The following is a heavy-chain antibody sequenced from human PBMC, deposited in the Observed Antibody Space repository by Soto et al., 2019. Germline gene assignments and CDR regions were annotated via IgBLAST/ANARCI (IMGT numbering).Heavy chain of an antibody. D-gene: IGHD2-21*02. Sequence: EVQLVESGGGLVQPGGSLRLSCAASGFTFGSYSMNWVRQAPGKGLEWVSFILSSSGVIYYADSVKGRFTISRDNAKNLMYLQMNSRRAEDTSVYYCAIDFRAPLLATAIPYYMDVWSKRTTVTVSS. CDR2: ILSSSGVI. CDR3: AIDFRAPLLATAIPYYMDV. V-gene: IGHV3-48*01. J-gene: IGHJ6*03. CDR1: GFTFGSYS.